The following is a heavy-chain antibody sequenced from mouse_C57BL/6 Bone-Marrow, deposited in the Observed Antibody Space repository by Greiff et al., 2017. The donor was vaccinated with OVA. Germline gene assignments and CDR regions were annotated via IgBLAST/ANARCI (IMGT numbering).Heavy chain of an antibody. CDR1: GYTFTSYG. V-gene: IGHV1-81*01. Sequence: QVQLQQSGAELARPGASVKLSCKASGYTFTSYGISWVKQRTGQGLEWIGEIYPRSGNTYYNEKFKGKATLPADKSSSTAYIELRSLTSEDSAVYFCVRKPLLWYAMDYWGQGNSVTVSS. D-gene: IGHD1-1*02. CDR3: VRKPLLWYAMDY. J-gene: IGHJ4*01. CDR2: IYPRSGNT.